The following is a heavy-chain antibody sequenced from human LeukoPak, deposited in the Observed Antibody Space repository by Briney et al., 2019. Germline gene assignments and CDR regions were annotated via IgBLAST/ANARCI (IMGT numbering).Heavy chain of an antibody. V-gene: IGHV4-61*01. Sequence: KPSETLSPTCTVSGGSVSSGSYYWSWIRQPPGKGLEWIGYIYYSGSTNYNPSLKSRVTISVDTSKNQFSLKLSSVTAADTAVYYCARFLLDYGTFDYWGQGTLVTVSS. D-gene: IGHD4-17*01. CDR2: IYYSGST. J-gene: IGHJ4*02. CDR1: GGSVSSGSYY. CDR3: ARFLLDYGTFDY.